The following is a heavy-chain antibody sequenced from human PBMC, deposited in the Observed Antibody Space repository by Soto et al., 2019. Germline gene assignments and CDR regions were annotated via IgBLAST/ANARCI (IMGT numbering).Heavy chain of an antibody. Sequence: VQLVQSGAEVKEPGASVKVSCKASGYTFTTQPIHWVRQAPGQRLEWMGWINPGNGNTEYSQKFHGRVIITRDTSASTASMELSSLRSEDAAVYYCASRPGLEGGPFDFWGQGTLVTVSS. J-gene: IGHJ4*02. D-gene: IGHD3-16*01. CDR2: INPGNGNT. V-gene: IGHV1-3*01. CDR3: ASRPGLEGGPFDF. CDR1: GYTFTTQP.